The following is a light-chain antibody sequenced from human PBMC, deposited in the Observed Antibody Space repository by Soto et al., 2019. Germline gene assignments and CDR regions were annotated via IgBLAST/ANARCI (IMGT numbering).Light chain of an antibody. J-gene: IGKJ2*01. Sequence: AIRMTQSPSSLSASTGDRATITCRASQGISSYLAWYQQKPGKAPTLLIYAASTLQSGVPSRFSGSGSGTDFTLTISSLQSEDFAVYYCQQYYSYPMYTFGQGTKLEIK. V-gene: IGKV1-8*01. CDR2: AAS. CDR1: QGISSY. CDR3: QQYYSYPMYT.